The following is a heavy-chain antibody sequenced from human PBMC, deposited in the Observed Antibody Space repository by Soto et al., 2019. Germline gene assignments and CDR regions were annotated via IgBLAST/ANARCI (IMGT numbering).Heavy chain of an antibody. D-gene: IGHD3-10*01. Sequence: SETLSLTCTVSGGSVSSGSYYWSWIRQPPGKGLEWIGYIYYSGSTNYNPSLKSRVTISVDTSKNQFSLELSSVTAADTAVYYCARGAMVRGVITVYFDYWGQGTLVTVSS. CDR2: IYYSGST. V-gene: IGHV4-61*01. CDR3: ARGAMVRGVITVYFDY. J-gene: IGHJ4*02. CDR1: GGSVSSGSYY.